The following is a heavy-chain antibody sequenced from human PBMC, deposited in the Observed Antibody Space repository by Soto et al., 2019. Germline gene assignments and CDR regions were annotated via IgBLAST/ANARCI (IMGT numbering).Heavy chain of an antibody. CDR2: INPSGGST. Sequence: GASMKVSCKASGYTFTSYYMHWVRQAPGQGLEWMGIINPSGGSTSYAQKFQGRVTMTRDTSTSTVYMELSSLRSEDTAVYYCARATSKSTVEYSSSSFGYWGQGTLVTVSS. J-gene: IGHJ4*02. CDR1: GYTFTSYY. CDR3: ARATSKSTVEYSSSSFGY. V-gene: IGHV1-46*03. D-gene: IGHD6-6*01.